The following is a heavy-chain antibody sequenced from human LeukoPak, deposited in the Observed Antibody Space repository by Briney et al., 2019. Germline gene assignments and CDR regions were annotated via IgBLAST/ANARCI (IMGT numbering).Heavy chain of an antibody. V-gene: IGHV3-11*01. CDR3: ARDGHYDILTGYFQD. J-gene: IGHJ1*01. CDR2: ITNSGTTI. D-gene: IGHD3-9*01. CDR1: GFTFTDYY. Sequence: GGSLRLSCAASGFTFTDYYMSWIRQAPGKGLEWVSYITNSGTTIYYADSVKGRFTISRDNAKNSLYLQMNSLRAEDTAVYYCARDGHYDILTGYFQDWGQGTLVTVSS.